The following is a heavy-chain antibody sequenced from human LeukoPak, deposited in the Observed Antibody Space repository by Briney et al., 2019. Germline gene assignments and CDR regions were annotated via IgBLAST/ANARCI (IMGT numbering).Heavy chain of an antibody. CDR1: GFTFSDYY. CDR3: ARRCSSTSCWHIEY. CDR2: ISSSGSTI. V-gene: IGHV3-11*01. J-gene: IGHJ4*02. Sequence: GGSLRLSCAASGFTFSDYYMSWIRQAPGKGLEWVSYISSSGSTIYYADSVKGRFTISRDNAKNSLYLQMNSLRAEDTAVYYCARRCSSTSCWHIEYWGQGTLVTVSS. D-gene: IGHD2-2*01.